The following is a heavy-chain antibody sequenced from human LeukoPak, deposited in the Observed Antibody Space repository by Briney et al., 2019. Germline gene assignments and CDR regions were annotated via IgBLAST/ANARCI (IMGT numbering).Heavy chain of an antibody. CDR1: GFTSSDYY. J-gene: IGHJ4*02. D-gene: IGHD3-10*01. CDR2: ISSSSSYT. CDR3: AREVYYGSGSLTYFDY. Sequence: GGSLRLSCAASGFTSSDYYMSWIRQAPGKGLEWVSYISSSSSYTNYADSVKGRFTIYRDNAKNSLYLQMNSLRAEDTAVYYCAREVYYGSGSLTYFDYWGQGTLVTVSS. V-gene: IGHV3-11*06.